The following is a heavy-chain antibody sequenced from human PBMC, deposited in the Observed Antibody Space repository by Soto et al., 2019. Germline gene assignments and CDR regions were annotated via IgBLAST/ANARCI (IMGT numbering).Heavy chain of an antibody. CDR1: GFTFSSYG. CDR2: ISYDGSNK. V-gene: IGHV3-30*18. CDR3: AKVLGWEQYSSGWSSDY. D-gene: IGHD6-19*01. Sequence: QVQLVESGGGVVQPGRSLRLSCAASGFTFSSYGMHWVRQAPGKGLEWVAVISYDGSNKYYADSVKGRFTISRDNSKNSLYLQMNSLRAEDTAVYYCAKVLGWEQYSSGWSSDYWGQGTLVTVSS. J-gene: IGHJ4*02.